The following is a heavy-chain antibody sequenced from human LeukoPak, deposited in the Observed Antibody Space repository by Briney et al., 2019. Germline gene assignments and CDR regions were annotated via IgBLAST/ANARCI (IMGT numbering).Heavy chain of an antibody. CDR1: GFTFSIYG. CDR3: AKDRGGSSPPFDY. CDR2: FSSSDGTT. V-gene: IGHV3-23*01. D-gene: IGHD1-26*01. Sequence: GGSLRLSCAASGFTFSIYGMSWGRQAPGKGLEWVSGFSSSDGTTHYADSVKGRFTISRDISKNTLYLQMNRLRAEDTAVYYCAKDRGGSSPPFDYWGQGTLVTVSS. J-gene: IGHJ4*02.